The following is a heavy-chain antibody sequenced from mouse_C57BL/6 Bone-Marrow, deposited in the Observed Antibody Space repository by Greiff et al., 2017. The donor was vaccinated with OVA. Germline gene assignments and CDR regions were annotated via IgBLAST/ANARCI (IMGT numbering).Heavy chain of an antibody. CDR2: IRNKANNHAT. CDR3: TCHYYGSSSWFAY. J-gene: IGHJ3*01. D-gene: IGHD1-1*01. V-gene: IGHV6-6*01. CDR1: GFTFSDAW. Sequence: EVKLLESGGGLVQPGGSMKLSCAASGFTFSDAWMDWVRQSPGQGLEWVAEIRNKANNHATYYAYSVKGRFTISRNDSKSSVYLQMNILRAEDTVIYYCTCHYYGSSSWFAYWGQGTLVTVSA.